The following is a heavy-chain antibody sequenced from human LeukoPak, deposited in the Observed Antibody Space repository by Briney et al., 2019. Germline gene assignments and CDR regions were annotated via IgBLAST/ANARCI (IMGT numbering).Heavy chain of an antibody. V-gene: IGHV5-51*01. CDR2: IYPGDSDT. D-gene: IGHD5-12*01. Sequence: AESLKISCRGSGYSFSSDWIGWVRQMPPESLEWRGIIYPGDSDTRYSPSFRGQVTISADRSISTAYLQRSSLNAADSAMYYCARRSSGYEYFDYWGQGTLVTVSS. CDR3: ARRSSGYEYFDY. CDR1: GYSFSSDW. J-gene: IGHJ4*02.